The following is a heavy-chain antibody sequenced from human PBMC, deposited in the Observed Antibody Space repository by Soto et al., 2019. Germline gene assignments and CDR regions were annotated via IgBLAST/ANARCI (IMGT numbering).Heavy chain of an antibody. Sequence: QITLKESGPTLVKPTQPLTLTCTFSGFSLNSTGVGVGWIRQPPGKALEWLALISWNNNKLYSPSLRTRLSITKDTSKNQVVLTVTNMDPEDTGTYYCAHRRLVRGSNWFDPWGQGTLVIVSS. V-gene: IGHV2-5*01. CDR2: ISWNNNK. J-gene: IGHJ5*02. CDR1: GFSLNSTGVG. CDR3: AHRRLVRGSNWFDP. D-gene: IGHD3-10*01.